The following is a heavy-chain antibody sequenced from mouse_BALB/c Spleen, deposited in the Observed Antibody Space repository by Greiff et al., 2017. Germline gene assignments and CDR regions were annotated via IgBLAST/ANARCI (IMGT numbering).Heavy chain of an antibody. J-gene: IGHJ4*01. V-gene: IGHV1-15*01. D-gene: IGHD2-10*01. CDR2: IDPETGGT. CDR1: GYTFTDYE. Sequence: QVQLQQSGAELVRPGASVTLSCKASGYTFTDYEMHWVKQTPVHGLEWIGAIDPETGGTAYNQKFKGKATLTADKSSSTAYMELRSLTSEDSAVYYCTRGAYYGNYGAMDYWGQGTSVTVSS. CDR3: TRGAYYGNYGAMDY.